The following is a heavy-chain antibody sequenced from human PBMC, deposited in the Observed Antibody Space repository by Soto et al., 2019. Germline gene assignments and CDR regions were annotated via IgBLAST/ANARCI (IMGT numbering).Heavy chain of an antibody. Sequence: QVQLLQSGAEVKKPGASVKVSCKASGYTFTNYGITWVRQAPGQGLEWMGWISAYNGDTHYTQRLQGRVTMTTATSTITAYMELGGMRSDDTAVYYWARLRQLVGYVYYYMDVWGKVTTVTVSS. CDR2: ISAYNGDT. CDR1: GYTFTNYG. CDR3: ARLRQLVGYVYYYMDV. J-gene: IGHJ6*03. D-gene: IGHD6-6*01. V-gene: IGHV1-18*01.